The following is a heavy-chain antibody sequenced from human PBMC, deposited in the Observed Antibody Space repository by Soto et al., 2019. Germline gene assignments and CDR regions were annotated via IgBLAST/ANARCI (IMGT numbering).Heavy chain of an antibody. J-gene: IGHJ6*02. D-gene: IGHD3-16*01. Sequence: QVQVVESGGGVVQPGRSLRLSCVASGFAFSSYGMHWVRQAPGKGLEWVAVLSHDGNKKYYADSVKGRFTVSRDNSKNTVFLQMSSLRAEDTAVFYCAKGLEVGVLHYGMHVWGQGTTVTVSS. CDR1: GFAFSSYG. V-gene: IGHV3-30*18. CDR2: LSHDGNKK. CDR3: AKGLEVGVLHYGMHV.